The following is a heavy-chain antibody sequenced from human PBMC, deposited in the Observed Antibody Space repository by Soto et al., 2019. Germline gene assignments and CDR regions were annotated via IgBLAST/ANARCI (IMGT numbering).Heavy chain of an antibody. J-gene: IGHJ4*02. D-gene: IGHD5-18*01. CDR1: GYTFTGYY. Sequence: ASVKVSCKASGYTFTGYYMHWVRQAPGKGLEWMGGINPDDGDTIYAQKFQGRVTMTGDTSTNTAYMELSRLRSDDTAVYYCARERAVDTAMVTTYYFDYWGQGTLVTVSS. CDR3: ARERAVDTAMVTTYYFDY. V-gene: IGHV1-2*02. CDR2: INPDDGDT.